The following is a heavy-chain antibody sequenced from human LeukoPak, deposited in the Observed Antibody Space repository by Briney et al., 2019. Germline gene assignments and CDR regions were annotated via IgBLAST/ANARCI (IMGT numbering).Heavy chain of an antibody. CDR1: GYTFTSYG. CDR3: ARVPIGYSYGPYYFDY. J-gene: IGHJ4*02. Sequence: GASVKVSCKASGYTFTSYGISWVRQAPGQGLEWMGWISAYNGNTNYAQKLQGRVIMTTDTSTSTAYMELRSLRSDDTAVYYCARVPIGYSYGPYYFDYWGQGTLVTVSS. D-gene: IGHD5-18*01. V-gene: IGHV1-18*01. CDR2: ISAYNGNT.